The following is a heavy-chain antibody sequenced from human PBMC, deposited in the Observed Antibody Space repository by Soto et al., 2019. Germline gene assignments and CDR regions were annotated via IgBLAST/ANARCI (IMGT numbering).Heavy chain of an antibody. D-gene: IGHD6-19*01. CDR1: GDSMSSSDYY. CDR3: ARRTVNIRTFYSGLKTHCFDY. V-gene: IGHV4-39*01. CDR2: IYYSGST. Sequence: QLQLHESGPGLVKPSETLSLTCAVSGDSMSSSDYYWGWIRQPPGKGLAWIGSIYYSGSTYYNPSLQSRVAISVYTSKNQFSLKLKSVTAADTAIYYCARRTVNIRTFYSGLKTHCFDYWGQGAPVTVSS. J-gene: IGHJ4*02.